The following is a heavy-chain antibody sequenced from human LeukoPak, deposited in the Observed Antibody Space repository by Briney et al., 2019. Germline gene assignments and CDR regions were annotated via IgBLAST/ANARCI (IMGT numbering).Heavy chain of an antibody. D-gene: IGHD1-1*01. Sequence: SGGSLRLSCAASGFTFSSFDMHWVRQPTGQGREWVSTIGTASDTYYPGSVEGRFTLSRDNAKNSLYLQMNSLTAGDTAVYYCARGPPRGKYYYMDVWGKGTTVTVSS. J-gene: IGHJ6*03. CDR3: ARGPPRGKYYYMDV. CDR2: IGTASDT. V-gene: IGHV3-13*01. CDR1: GFTFSSFD.